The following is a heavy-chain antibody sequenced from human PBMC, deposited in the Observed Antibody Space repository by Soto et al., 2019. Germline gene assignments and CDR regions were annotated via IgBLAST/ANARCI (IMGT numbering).Heavy chain of an antibody. V-gene: IGHV3-23*01. J-gene: IGHJ4*02. D-gene: IGHD4-17*01. CDR3: ARALCMSTVTTNY. Sequence: PGGSLRLCCAASGVTCTSYALSRVRQAPGQGLAWVSAISGSGGSTYYADSVKGRCTISRDNSKITLYLQMNSLRADDTAVCYSARALCMSTVTTNYWGQGPRGTVSS. CDR2: ISGSGGST. CDR1: GVTCTSYA.